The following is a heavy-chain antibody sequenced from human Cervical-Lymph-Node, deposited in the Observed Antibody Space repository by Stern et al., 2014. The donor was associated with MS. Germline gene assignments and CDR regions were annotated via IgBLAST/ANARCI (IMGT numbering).Heavy chain of an antibody. D-gene: IGHD4-23*01. CDR1: GGSISSYY. Sequence: QVQLVQSGPGLVKPSETLSLTCTVSGGSISSYYWSWIRQPPGKGLEWIGYIYYSGSTNYNPSLKSRVTISVDTSKNQFSLKLSSVTVADTAVYYCARGYGGNPIDYWGQGTLVTVSS. V-gene: IGHV4-59*01. J-gene: IGHJ4*02. CDR2: IYYSGST. CDR3: ARGYGGNPIDY.